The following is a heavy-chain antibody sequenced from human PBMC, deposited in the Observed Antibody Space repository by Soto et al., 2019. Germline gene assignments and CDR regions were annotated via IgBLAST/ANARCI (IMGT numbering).Heavy chain of an antibody. J-gene: IGHJ4*02. Sequence: SETLSLTCTVSGGSISSYYWSWIRQPPGKGLEWIGYIYYSGSTNYNPSLKSRVTISVDTSKNQFSLKLSSVTAADTAVYYCARDVGYGDYYFDYWGQGTLVT. CDR1: GGSISSYY. V-gene: IGHV4-59*01. CDR3: ARDVGYGDYYFDY. D-gene: IGHD4-17*01. CDR2: IYYSGST.